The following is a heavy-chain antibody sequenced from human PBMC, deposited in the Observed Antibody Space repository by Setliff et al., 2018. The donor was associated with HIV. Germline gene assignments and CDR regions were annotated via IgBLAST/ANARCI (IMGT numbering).Heavy chain of an antibody. CDR1: GLTFSNYW. CDR3: ARGPLYDSGTYYLNY. CDR2: IKQDGREK. D-gene: IGHD3-22*01. Sequence: PGGSLRLSCVASGLTFSNYWMSWVRQAPGKGLEWVANIKQDGREKYYVDSVKGRFTISRDNAKNSLYLQMNSLRVEDTAVYFCARGPLYDSGTYYLNYWGQGTLVTVSS. J-gene: IGHJ4*02. V-gene: IGHV3-7*01.